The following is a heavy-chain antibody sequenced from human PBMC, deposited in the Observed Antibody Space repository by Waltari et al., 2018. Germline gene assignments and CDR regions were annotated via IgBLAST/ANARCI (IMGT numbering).Heavy chain of an antibody. Sequence: EVQLVESGGGLIQPGGYLRLSCAASGFIVSSDYMSGARQAPGRGLEWVSLIYSGGSTYYADSVKGRFTISRDNSKNTLYLQMDSLSVEDTAVYYCARWQQWPVRAFDYWGQGTLVTVSS. CDR2: IYSGGST. V-gene: IGHV3-53*01. CDR1: GFIVSSDY. J-gene: IGHJ4*02. CDR3: ARWQQWPVRAFDY. D-gene: IGHD6-19*01.